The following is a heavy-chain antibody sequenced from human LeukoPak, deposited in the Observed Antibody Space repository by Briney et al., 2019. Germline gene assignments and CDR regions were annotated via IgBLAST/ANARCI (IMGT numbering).Heavy chain of an antibody. CDR3: ARASGTDSSGYLQIDY. V-gene: IGHV3-74*01. J-gene: IGHJ4*02. CDR1: GFTFSRSW. D-gene: IGHD3-22*01. CDR2: INSDGGDT. Sequence: GGSLRLSCAAFGFTFSRSWMHWVRQAPGKGLVWLSRINSDGGDTTYADSMKGRFTISRDNAKNTLYLQMNSLRAEDTAMYYCARASGTDSSGYLQIDYWGQGTLVTVSS.